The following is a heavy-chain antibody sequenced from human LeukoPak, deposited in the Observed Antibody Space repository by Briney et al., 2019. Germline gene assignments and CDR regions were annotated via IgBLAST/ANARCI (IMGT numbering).Heavy chain of an antibody. CDR3: ARDIVRDSGYDFFY. CDR1: GYTFTSYA. V-gene: IGHV1-3*01. J-gene: IGHJ4*02. CDR2: INAGNGNT. D-gene: IGHD5-12*01. Sequence: GASVKVSCKASGYTFTSYAMHWVRQAPGQRLEWMGWINAGNGNTKYSQKIQGRVTITRDTSASTAYMELCSLRSEDTAVYYCARDIVRDSGYDFFYWGQGTLVTVSS.